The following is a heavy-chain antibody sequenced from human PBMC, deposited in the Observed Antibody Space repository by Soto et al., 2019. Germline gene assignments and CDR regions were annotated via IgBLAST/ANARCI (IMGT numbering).Heavy chain of an antibody. CDR1: GGTFSSYA. Sequence: QVQLVQSGAEVKKPGSSVKVSCKASGGTFSSYAISWVRQAPGQGLEWMGGIIPISGTANYAQEFQGRVTITADESRSTAYMELSRLRSEDTAVYYCARSQGSSTSLEIYYYYYYGMDVWGQGTRVTVSS. CDR2: IIPISGTA. J-gene: IGHJ6*02. D-gene: IGHD2-2*01. CDR3: ARSQGSSTSLEIYYYYYYGMDV. V-gene: IGHV1-69*01.